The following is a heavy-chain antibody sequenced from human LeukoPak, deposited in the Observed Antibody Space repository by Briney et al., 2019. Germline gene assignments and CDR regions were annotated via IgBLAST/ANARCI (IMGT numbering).Heavy chain of an antibody. CDR3: ARSSRGVIGLLDY. V-gene: IGHV7-4-1*01. CDR1: GYTFSDYT. CDR2: INTNTGDP. J-gene: IGHJ4*02. D-gene: IGHD3-10*01. Sequence: ASVKVSCKTSGYTFSDYTINRVRQAPGHGFEWLGWINTNTGDPAYARDFSARFVLSVDTSVNTAYLEISGLKTEDTAVYYCARSSRGVIGLLDYWGQGALVAVSS.